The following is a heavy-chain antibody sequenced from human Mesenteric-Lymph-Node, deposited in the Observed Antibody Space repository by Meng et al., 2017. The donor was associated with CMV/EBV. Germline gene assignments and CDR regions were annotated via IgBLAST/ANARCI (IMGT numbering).Heavy chain of an antibody. CDR2: ISGTTPYI. Sequence: GGSLRLSCAASGFTFSAYGMVWVRQTAGKGLEWVSSISGTTPYIHYADSVKGRFTISRDNAKNTLYLQMNSLRAEDTAVYYCARDLCTSCQGYPDYWGQGTLVTVSS. J-gene: IGHJ4*02. CDR1: GFTFSAYG. V-gene: IGHV3-21*01. CDR3: ARDLCTSCQGYPDY. D-gene: IGHD2-2*01.